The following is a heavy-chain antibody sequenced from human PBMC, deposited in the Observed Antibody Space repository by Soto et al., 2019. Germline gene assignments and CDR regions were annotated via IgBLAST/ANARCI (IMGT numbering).Heavy chain of an antibody. CDR3: AKDHAEDFGFDLDYMNY. CDR2: ISWEGGIV. V-gene: IGHV3-9*01. J-gene: IGHJ4*02. CDR1: GFNFDDYA. Sequence: EVQLVESGGGLVQPGRSLRLSCAASGFNFDDYAMHWVRQAPGKNMEWVSGISWEGGIVGYADSVKGRFTISRDNAKNSLYLEMNDLRSEDTALYYCAKDHAEDFGFDLDYMNYWGQGTLVTVSS. D-gene: IGHD5-12*01.